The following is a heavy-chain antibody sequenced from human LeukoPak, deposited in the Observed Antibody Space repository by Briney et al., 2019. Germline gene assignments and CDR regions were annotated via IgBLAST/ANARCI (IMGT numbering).Heavy chain of an antibody. D-gene: IGHD3-22*01. Sequence: ASVKVSCKASGYTFTSYAMHWVRQAPGQRLEWMGWINAGNGNTKYSQKFQGRVTITMDTSASTAYMELSSLRSEDTAVYYCARVDYYDSSGYYATLAFDIWGQGTMVTVSS. J-gene: IGHJ3*02. CDR3: ARVDYYDSSGYYATLAFDI. CDR1: GYTFTSYA. V-gene: IGHV1-3*01. CDR2: INAGNGNT.